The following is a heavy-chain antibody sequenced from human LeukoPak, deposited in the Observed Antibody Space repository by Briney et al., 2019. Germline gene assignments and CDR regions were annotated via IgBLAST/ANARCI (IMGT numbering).Heavy chain of an antibody. CDR1: GFAFDDYA. V-gene: IGHV3-9*03. CDR2: ISWNSGSI. Sequence: GRSLRLSCAASGFAFDDYAMHWVRQAPGKGLEWVSGISWNSGSIGYADSVKGRFTISRDNAKNSLYLQMNSLRAEDMALYYCAKDLWFGELSGSFDYWGQGTLVTVSS. CDR3: AKDLWFGELSGSFDY. D-gene: IGHD3-10*01. J-gene: IGHJ4*02.